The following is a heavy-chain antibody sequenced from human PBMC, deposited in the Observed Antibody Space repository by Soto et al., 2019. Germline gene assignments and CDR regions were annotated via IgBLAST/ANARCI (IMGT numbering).Heavy chain of an antibody. V-gene: IGHV3-23*01. CDR3: ASPLGYSGYDTNDY. CDR2: ISGSGGST. J-gene: IGHJ4*02. D-gene: IGHD5-12*01. CDR1: GFTFSSYA. Sequence: GGSLRLSCAASGFTFSSYAMSWVRQAPGKGLEWVSAISGSGGSTYYADSVKGRFTISRDNSKNTLYLQMNSLRAEDTAVYYCASPLGYSGYDTNDYWGQGTLVTVSS.